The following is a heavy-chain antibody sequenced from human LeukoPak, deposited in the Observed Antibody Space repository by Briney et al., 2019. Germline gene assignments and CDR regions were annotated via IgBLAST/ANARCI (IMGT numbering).Heavy chain of an antibody. Sequence: SETLSLTCAVYGGSFSGYYWSWIRQPPGKGLEWMGEINHSGSTNYNPSLKSRVTISVDTSKNQFSLKLSSVTAADTAVYYCAREGRWQRLSTGYYYYMDVWGKGTTVTVSS. D-gene: IGHD6-25*01. V-gene: IGHV4-34*01. J-gene: IGHJ6*03. CDR2: INHSGST. CDR3: AREGRWQRLSTGYYYYMDV. CDR1: GGSFSGYY.